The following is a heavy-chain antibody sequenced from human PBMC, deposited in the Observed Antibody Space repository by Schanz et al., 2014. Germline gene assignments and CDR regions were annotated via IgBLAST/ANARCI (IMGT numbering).Heavy chain of an antibody. V-gene: IGHV1-18*01. D-gene: IGHD2-15*01. Sequence: QVQLVQSGAEVKKPGASVKVSCKASGYTFTSYGINWVRQAPGQGLEWMGWISAYNGNTNYAPKVQGRVTMTRNTSISTAYMELSSLRSEDTAVYYCARGRGCTGGSCYSWFDLWGQGTLVTVAS. J-gene: IGHJ5*02. CDR2: ISAYNGNT. CDR1: GYTFTSYG. CDR3: ARGRGCTGGSCYSWFDL.